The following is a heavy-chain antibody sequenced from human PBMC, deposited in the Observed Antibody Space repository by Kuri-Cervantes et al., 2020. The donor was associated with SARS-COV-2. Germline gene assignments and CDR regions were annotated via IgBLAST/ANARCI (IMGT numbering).Heavy chain of an antibody. CDR3: ARGGRYSSGKYYYYGMDV. D-gene: IGHD6-19*01. V-gene: IGHV3-21*01. J-gene: IGHJ6*02. CDR2: ISSSSSYI. CDR1: GFTFSSYA. Sequence: GGSLRLSCAASGFTFSSYAMSWVRQAPGKGLEWVSSISSSSSYIYYADSVKGRFTISRDNAKNSLYLQMNSLRAEDTAVYYCARGGRYSSGKYYYYGMDVWGQGTTVTVSS.